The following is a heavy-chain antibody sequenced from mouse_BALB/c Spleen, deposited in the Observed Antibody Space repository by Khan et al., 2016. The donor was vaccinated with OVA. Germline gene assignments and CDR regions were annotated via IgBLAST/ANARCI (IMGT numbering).Heavy chain of an antibody. D-gene: IGHD2-4*01. V-gene: IGHV5-17*02. CDR1: GFTFSSFG. CDR2: ISFGSATI. Sequence: EVELVESGGGLVQPGGSLKLSCAASGFTFSSFGMHWVRQAPEKGLEWVAYISFGSATIYYADTVKGRFTISRDNPKNTLFLQMTSLRSEDTTIYCCARSMITTWYIDVWGEGTTVTVSS. CDR3: ARSMITTWYIDV. J-gene: IGHJ1*01.